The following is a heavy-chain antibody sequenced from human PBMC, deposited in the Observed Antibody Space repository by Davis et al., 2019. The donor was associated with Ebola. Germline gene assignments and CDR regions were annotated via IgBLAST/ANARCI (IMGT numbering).Heavy chain of an antibody. CDR2: INPSGGSI. D-gene: IGHD3-3*01. CDR1: VYTFTSYY. CDR3: ARDTDFWSGYYLNYYYYGMDV. Sequence: SVTVSCMASVYTFTSYYMLWVRHPPGQGLEWMGIINPSGGSISYAQKFQGRVTMTRDTSTSTVYMELSSLRSEDTAVYYCARDTDFWSGYYLNYYYYGMDVWGQGTTVTVSS. V-gene: IGHV1-46*01. J-gene: IGHJ6*02.